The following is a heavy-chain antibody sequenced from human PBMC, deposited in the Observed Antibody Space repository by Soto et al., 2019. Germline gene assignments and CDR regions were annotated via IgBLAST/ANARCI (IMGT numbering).Heavy chain of an antibody. CDR3: ASSLLWPRAINY. D-gene: IGHD2-15*01. CDR1: GFTFSRHW. J-gene: IGHJ4*02. V-gene: IGHV3-74*01. Sequence: HPGGSLRLSCAASGFTFSRHWMHWVRQAPGKGLVWVSRINTDGTTTNYADYVKGRFTVSRDNAKNTLYLQMNSLRAEDTAAYYCASSLLWPRAINYWGQGTLIAFSS. CDR2: INTDGTTT.